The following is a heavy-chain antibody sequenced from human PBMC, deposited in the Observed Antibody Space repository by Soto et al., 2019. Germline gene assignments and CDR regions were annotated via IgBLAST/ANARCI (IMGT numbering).Heavy chain of an antibody. D-gene: IGHD6-19*01. CDR1: GFSFVSYW. Sequence: EVQLAKSGGGLVLTGGSLRLSCAASGFSFVSYWMHWVRQVPGEGLAWVSRINGNADNSDYADSVKGRFTISRDNAMNRLYLQMDSLRADDTGVYYCVRDFRGAVAGSEFDHWGQGTLVTVSS. J-gene: IGHJ4*02. V-gene: IGHV3-74*01. CDR3: VRDFRGAVAGSEFDH. CDR2: INGNADNS.